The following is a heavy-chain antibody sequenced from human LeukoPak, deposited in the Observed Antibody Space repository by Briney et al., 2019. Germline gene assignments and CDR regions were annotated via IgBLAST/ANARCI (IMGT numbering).Heavy chain of an antibody. J-gene: IGHJ4*02. Sequence: SETLSLTCTVSGGSISSSSYYWGWIRQPPGKGLEWFGRIYDSWSTYYNPSLKSRVTISVDTSKNQFSLKLTSVTAADTAVYYCASTGPRYSSGWYDVYFDYWGQGTLVTVSS. V-gene: IGHV4-39*01. D-gene: IGHD6-19*01. CDR3: ASTGPRYSSGWYDVYFDY. CDR1: GGSISSSSYY. CDR2: IYDSWST.